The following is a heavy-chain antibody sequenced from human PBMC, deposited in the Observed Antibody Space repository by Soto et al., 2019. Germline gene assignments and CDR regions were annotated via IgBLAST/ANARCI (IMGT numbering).Heavy chain of an antibody. CDR2: IYYSGST. CDR1: GGSLNCFY. Sequence: PSGTPSPPPPLPGGSLNCFYWGWVPAPPGEGLEWIGYIYYSGSTNYNPSLKSRVTISVDTSKNQFSLKLSSVTAADTAVYYCARHYYDSSGTLRYYFDYWGQGTLVTVSS. V-gene: IGHV4-59*08. CDR3: ARHYYDSSGTLRYYFDY. D-gene: IGHD3-22*01. J-gene: IGHJ4*02.